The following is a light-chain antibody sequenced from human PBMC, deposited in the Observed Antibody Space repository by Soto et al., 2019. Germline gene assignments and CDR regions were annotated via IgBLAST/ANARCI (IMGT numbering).Light chain of an antibody. J-gene: IGKJ1*01. CDR3: HQYNCWPS. CDR2: VAS. Sequence: EIVMTQSPATLSAAPGERATLSCRASQSVRCNLAWYQQKPRQAPRLLIYVASPRATGVAARCSGSGSGTEFTLSISSLQAEDFAVYCCHQYNCWPSFGQGTRVDIK. CDR1: QSVRCN. V-gene: IGKV3-15*01.